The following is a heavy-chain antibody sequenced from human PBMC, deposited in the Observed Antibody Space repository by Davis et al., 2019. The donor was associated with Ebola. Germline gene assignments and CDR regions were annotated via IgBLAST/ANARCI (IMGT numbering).Heavy chain of an antibody. CDR2: INAGNGNT. Sequence: ASVKVSCKASGYAFTSYAMHWVRQAPGQRLEWMGWINAGNGNTKYSQKFQGRVTITRDTSASTAYMELSSLRSEDTAVYYCARVGTIFGVVDYYYYGMDVWGQGTTVTVSS. D-gene: IGHD3-3*01. J-gene: IGHJ6*02. V-gene: IGHV1-3*01. CDR1: GYAFTSYA. CDR3: ARVGTIFGVVDYYYYGMDV.